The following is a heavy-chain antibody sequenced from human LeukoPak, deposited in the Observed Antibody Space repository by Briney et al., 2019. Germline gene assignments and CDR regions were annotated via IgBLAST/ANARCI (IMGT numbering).Heavy chain of an antibody. CDR2: ITSSGANT. V-gene: IGHV3-23*01. D-gene: IGHD3-10*01. J-gene: IGHJ6*04. CDR1: GFTFSTYA. Sequence: PGGSLRLSCAVSGFTFSTYAMSWVRQAPGKGLEWVSSITSSGANTYHADSVKGRFTISRDNSKDTLYLQMNSLRAEDTAVYYCARDQNRASDVWGKGTTVTVSS. CDR3: ARDQNRASDV.